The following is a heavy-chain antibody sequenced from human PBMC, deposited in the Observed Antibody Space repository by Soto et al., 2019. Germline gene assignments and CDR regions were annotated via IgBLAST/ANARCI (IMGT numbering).Heavy chain of an antibody. D-gene: IGHD1-1*01. J-gene: IGHJ5*02. V-gene: IGHV4-59*01. CDR3: ETGGSLVPTGFDP. Sequence: PTETLSLTCTVSGGSISSYYWSWIRQPPGKGLEWIGYIYYSGSTNYNPSLKSRVTISVDTSKNQFSLKLSSVTAADTAVYYCETGGSLVPTGFDPWGQGTLVTVSS. CDR1: GGSISSYY. CDR2: IYYSGST.